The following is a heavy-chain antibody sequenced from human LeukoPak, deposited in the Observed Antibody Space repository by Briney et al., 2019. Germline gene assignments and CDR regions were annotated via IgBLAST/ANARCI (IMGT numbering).Heavy chain of an antibody. Sequence: PGGSLRLSCAASGFTFSSYAMHWVRQAPGKGLEWVAVISYDGSNKYYADSVKGRFTISRDNSRNTLYLQMNSLRADDTAVYYCARVPIAAAGTWTFDYWGQGTLVTVSS. V-gene: IGHV3-30*01. CDR3: ARVPIAAAGTWTFDY. D-gene: IGHD6-13*01. J-gene: IGHJ4*02. CDR1: GFTFSSYA. CDR2: ISYDGSNK.